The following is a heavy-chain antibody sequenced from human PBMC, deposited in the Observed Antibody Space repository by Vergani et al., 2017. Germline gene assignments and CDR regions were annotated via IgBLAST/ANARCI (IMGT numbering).Heavy chain of an antibody. D-gene: IGHD2-15*01. CDR3: ARAQTYCSGGSCYSGSAFDI. CDR1: GGSFSGYY. V-gene: IGHV4-34*01. CDR2: INHSGST. Sequence: QVHLQQWGTGLLKPSETLSLTCAVYGGSFSGYYWSWIRQPPGKGLEWIGEINHSGSTNYNPSLKSRVTISVDTSKNQFSLKLSSVTAADTAVYYCARAQTYCSGGSCYSGSAFDIWGQGTMVTVSS. J-gene: IGHJ3*02.